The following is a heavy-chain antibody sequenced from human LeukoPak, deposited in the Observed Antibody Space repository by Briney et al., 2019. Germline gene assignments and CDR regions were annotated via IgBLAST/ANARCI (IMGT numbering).Heavy chain of an antibody. Sequence: NWVRQAPGQGLEWMGWINCYNGNTNYAQKSEGRLTLTTDTATSSVYMELRNLRSDDTAVYYCARGLDAAAGLANFDYWGQGTLVTVSS. D-gene: IGHD6-25*01. CDR2: INCYNGNT. V-gene: IGHV1-18*01. CDR3: ARGLDAAAGLANFDY. J-gene: IGHJ4*02.